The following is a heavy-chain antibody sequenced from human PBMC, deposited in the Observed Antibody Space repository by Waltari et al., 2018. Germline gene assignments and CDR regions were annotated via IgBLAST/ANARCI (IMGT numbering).Heavy chain of an antibody. CDR2: ITGSGGTT. Sequence: EVQLVESGGGLVQPGGSLRLSCAASGFIFSNYAMHWVRQTPGEGLGWVSGITGSGGTTNYADSVKGRFSISRDNSKSTLDLQMNSLRGEDTALYYCVIRGGYCSSGTCYRAFDIWGQGTLVTVSS. CDR3: VIRGGYCSSGTCYRAFDI. D-gene: IGHD2-2*01. CDR1: GFIFSNYA. V-gene: IGHV3-23*04. J-gene: IGHJ3*02.